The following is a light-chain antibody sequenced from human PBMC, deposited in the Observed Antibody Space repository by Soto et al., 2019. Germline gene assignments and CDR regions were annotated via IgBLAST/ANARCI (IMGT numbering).Light chain of an antibody. CDR1: RSISDW. CDR2: DAS. J-gene: IGKJ1*01. V-gene: IGKV1-5*01. Sequence: DIQMTQSPSTLSPSVGDRVTITCRASRSISDWLAWYQQKPGKAPKLLIFDASSLKSGVPSRCSGSGSGTEFTLTISGLQPDDVATYYCLQYSSHSWTFGQGTKVEIK. CDR3: LQYSSHSWT.